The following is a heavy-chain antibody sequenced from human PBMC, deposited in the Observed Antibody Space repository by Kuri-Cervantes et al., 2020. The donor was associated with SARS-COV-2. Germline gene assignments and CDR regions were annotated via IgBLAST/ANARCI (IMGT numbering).Heavy chain of an antibody. CDR3: AKGSGLLWFGESPLGMDV. CDR2: ISSSSSYT. CDR1: GFTFSDYY. J-gene: IGHJ6*02. V-gene: IGHV3-11*03. D-gene: IGHD3-10*01. Sequence: GGSLRLSCAASGFTFSDYYMSWIRQAPGKGLEWVSYISSSSSYTNYADSVKGRFTISRDNAKNSLYLQMNSLRSEDTAVYYCAKGSGLLWFGESPLGMDVWGQRTTVTVSS.